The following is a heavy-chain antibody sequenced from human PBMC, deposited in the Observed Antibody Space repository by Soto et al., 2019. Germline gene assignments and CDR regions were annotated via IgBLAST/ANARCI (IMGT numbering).Heavy chain of an antibody. J-gene: IGHJ4*02. CDR2: ISSGSSTI. CDR3: AKGGRQWLVTSDFNY. Sequence: GGSLRLSCAASVFTFSGYSMNWVRQAPGKGLEWVSYISSGSSTIYYADSVKGRFTISRDNAKNSLYLQMNSLRAEDTAVYYCAKGGRQWLVTSDFNYWGQGALVTVSS. V-gene: IGHV3-48*01. CDR1: VFTFSGYS. D-gene: IGHD6-19*01.